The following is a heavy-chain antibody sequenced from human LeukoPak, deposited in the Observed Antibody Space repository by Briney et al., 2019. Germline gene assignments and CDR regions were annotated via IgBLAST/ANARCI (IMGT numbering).Heavy chain of an antibody. Sequence: PGGSLRLSCAASGFTFSSYGMHWVRQAPGKGLVWVAVISYDGSNKYYADSVRGRFTISRDNSKNTLYLQMSSLRAEDTAVYYCARDRGVAAHLDYWGQGTLVTVSS. CDR1: GFTFSSYG. CDR3: ARDRGVAAHLDY. V-gene: IGHV3-30*03. CDR2: ISYDGSNK. J-gene: IGHJ4*02. D-gene: IGHD5-12*01.